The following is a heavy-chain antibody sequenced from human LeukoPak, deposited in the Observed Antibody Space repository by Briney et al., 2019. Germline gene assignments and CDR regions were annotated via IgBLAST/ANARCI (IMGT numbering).Heavy chain of an antibody. D-gene: IGHD2-15*01. Sequence: GGSLRLSCAASGFTFSSYSMNWVRQAPGKGLEWVSSISSSSSYIYYADSVKGRFTISRDNAKNSLYLQMNSLRAEDTAVYYCAKSRPRPCSGGSCYQDYWGQGTLVTVSS. V-gene: IGHV3-21*01. CDR1: GFTFSSYS. CDR3: AKSRPRPCSGGSCYQDY. J-gene: IGHJ4*02. CDR2: ISSSSSYI.